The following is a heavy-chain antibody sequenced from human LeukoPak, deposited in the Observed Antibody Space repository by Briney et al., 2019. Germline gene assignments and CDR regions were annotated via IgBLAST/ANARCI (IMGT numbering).Heavy chain of an antibody. CDR2: IYSGGST. CDR3: ARISPIAVALYYFDY. D-gene: IGHD6-19*01. Sequence: PGGSLRLSCAASGFTVSSNYMSWVRQAPGKGLEWVSVIYSGGSTYYADSVKGRFTISRDNAKNSLYLQMNSLRAEDTAVYYCARISPIAVALYYFDYWGQGTLVTVSS. J-gene: IGHJ4*02. CDR1: GFTVSSNY. V-gene: IGHV3-53*01.